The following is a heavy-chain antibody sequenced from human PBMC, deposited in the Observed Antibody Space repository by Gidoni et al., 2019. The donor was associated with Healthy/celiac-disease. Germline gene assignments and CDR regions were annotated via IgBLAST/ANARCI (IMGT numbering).Heavy chain of an antibody. CDR1: GYTLTSYG. D-gene: IGHD6-6*01. Sequence: QVQLVQSGAEVKKPGASVKVSCKASGYTLTSYGISWVRQAPGQGLEWMGWISAYNGNTNYAQKLQGRVTMPPDTSTSTAYMELRSLRSDDTAVYYCARVGTTARKGNNWFDPWGQGTLVTVSS. CDR3: ARVGTTARKGNNWFDP. CDR2: ISAYNGNT. V-gene: IGHV1-18*04. J-gene: IGHJ5*02.